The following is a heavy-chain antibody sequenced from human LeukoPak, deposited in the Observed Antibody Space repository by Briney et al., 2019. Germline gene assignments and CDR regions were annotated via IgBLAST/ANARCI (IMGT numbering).Heavy chain of an antibody. CDR2: IYYSGST. Sequence: SETLSLTCTVSGGSISSYYWSWIRQPPGKGLEWIGYIYYSGSTYYNPSLKSRVTISVDTSKNQFSLKLSSVTAADTAVYYCAKTPSGYSYGLFDYWGQGTLVTVSS. CDR1: GGSISSYY. D-gene: IGHD5-18*01. CDR3: AKTPSGYSYGLFDY. J-gene: IGHJ4*02. V-gene: IGHV4-59*12.